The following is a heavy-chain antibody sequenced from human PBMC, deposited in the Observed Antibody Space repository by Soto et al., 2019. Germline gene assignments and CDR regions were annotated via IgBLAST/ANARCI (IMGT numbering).Heavy chain of an antibody. CDR1: GYTFTSYY. Sequence: ASVKVSCKASGYTFTSYYMHWVRQAPGQGLEWMGIINPSGGSTSYAQKFQGRVTMTRDTSTSTVYMELSSLRSEDTAVYYCARETPLGYCSGGSCYEDYWGQGTLVNVSS. J-gene: IGHJ4*02. CDR3: ARETPLGYCSGGSCYEDY. V-gene: IGHV1-46*01. D-gene: IGHD2-15*01. CDR2: INPSGGST.